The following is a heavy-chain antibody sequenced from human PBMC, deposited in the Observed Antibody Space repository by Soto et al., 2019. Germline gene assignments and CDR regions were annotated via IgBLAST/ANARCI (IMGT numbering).Heavy chain of an antibody. V-gene: IGHV1-18*01. CDR2: ISAYNGNT. CDR3: ARVWVGTTFAYYYGMDV. J-gene: IGHJ6*02. CDR1: GYTFTSYG. Sequence: ASVKVSCKASGYTFTSYGINWVRQAPGQGLEWMGWISAYNGNTNYAQKLQGRVTMTTDTSTSTAYMELRSLRSDDTAVYYCARVWVGTTFAYYYGMDVWGQGNTVTVSS. D-gene: IGHD1-26*01.